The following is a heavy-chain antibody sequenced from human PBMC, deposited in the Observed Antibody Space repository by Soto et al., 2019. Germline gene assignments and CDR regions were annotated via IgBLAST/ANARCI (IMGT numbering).Heavy chain of an antibody. CDR3: ARESARWIRGALGYFDY. D-gene: IGHD3-10*01. V-gene: IGHV3-66*01. CDR1: GFSGRSNY. CDR2: IYSGGST. J-gene: IGHJ4*02. Sequence: GGSGGRCGAASGFSGRSNYMSGVRQAPGKGLEWVSVIYSGGSTYYADSVKGRFTISRDNSKNTLYLQMNSLRAEDTAVYYCARESARWIRGALGYFDYWGQGT.